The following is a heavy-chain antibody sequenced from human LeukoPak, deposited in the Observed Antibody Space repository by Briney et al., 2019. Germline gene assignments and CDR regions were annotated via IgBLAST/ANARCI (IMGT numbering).Heavy chain of an antibody. J-gene: IGHJ1*01. Sequence: PSETLSLTCTVSGGTISSGSYYWSWNRQPAGKELEWIGHINTSGSTRYNPSLKSRVTISADTSKNQFSLKLSSVTAADTAVYYCARDFVIAATTEYFQYWGQGTLVTVSS. D-gene: IGHD6-13*01. CDR2: INTSGST. CDR1: GGTISSGSYY. V-gene: IGHV4-61*09. CDR3: ARDFVIAATTEYFQY.